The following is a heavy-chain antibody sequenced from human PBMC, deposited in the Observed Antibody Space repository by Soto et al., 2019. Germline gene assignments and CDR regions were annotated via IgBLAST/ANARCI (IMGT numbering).Heavy chain of an antibody. Sequence: EVQLLESGGGLVQPGGSLRLSCAASGFTFSSYAMSWVRQAPGKGLEWVSAISGSGGSTYYADSVKGRFTISRDNSKNTLYLQMNGLRAEDTAVYYCAEGVGRPDYFDYWGQGTLVTVSS. CDR1: GFTFSSYA. CDR2: ISGSGGST. CDR3: AEGVGRPDYFDY. J-gene: IGHJ4*02. D-gene: IGHD1-26*01. V-gene: IGHV3-23*01.